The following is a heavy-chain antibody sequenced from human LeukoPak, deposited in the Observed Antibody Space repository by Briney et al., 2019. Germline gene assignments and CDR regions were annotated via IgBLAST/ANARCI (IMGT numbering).Heavy chain of an antibody. Sequence: SETLSLTCTVSGGSISSSSYYWGWIRQPPGKGLEWIGSIYYSGSTYYNPSLKSRVTISVDTSKNQFSLKLSSVTAADTAVYYCASRDLQLWSNFDYWGQGTLVTVSS. J-gene: IGHJ4*02. CDR3: ASRDLQLWSNFDY. CDR2: IYYSGST. V-gene: IGHV4-39*07. D-gene: IGHD5-18*01. CDR1: GGSISSSSYY.